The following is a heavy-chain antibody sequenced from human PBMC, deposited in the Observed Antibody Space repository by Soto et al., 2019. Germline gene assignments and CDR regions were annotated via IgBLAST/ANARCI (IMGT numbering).Heavy chain of an antibody. V-gene: IGHV3-30-3*01. D-gene: IGHD6-19*01. J-gene: IGHJ2*01. CDR3: ARGGAVASSWYFDL. CDR2: ISYNGINI. Sequence: QVQVVESGGGVVQPGRSLRLSCAASGFTFSSFAFHWVRQAPGTGLEWVTAISYNGINIYYADSVKGRFTISRDHSKNTLYLQMNSLRAEDTARYYCARGGAVASSWYFDLWGRGTLVTVSS. CDR1: GFTFSSFA.